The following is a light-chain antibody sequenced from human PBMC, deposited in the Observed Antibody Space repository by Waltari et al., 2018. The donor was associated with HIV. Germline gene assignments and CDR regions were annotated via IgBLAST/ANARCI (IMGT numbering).Light chain of an antibody. J-gene: IGLJ3*02. CDR3: QSFNDNNEWV. CDR2: EYN. Sequence: NFILTPTHSVSASPGETVIISSTRSSGTIATHYVHWFHQRPGAAPTTLIYEYNQRSSGIPDRFSGSIDTSSNSASLTISGLKTEDEADYYCQSFNDNNEWVFGGGTKVTVL. V-gene: IGLV6-57*03. CDR1: SGTIATHY.